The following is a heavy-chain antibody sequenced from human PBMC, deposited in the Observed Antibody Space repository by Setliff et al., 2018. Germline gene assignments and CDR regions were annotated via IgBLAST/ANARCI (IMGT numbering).Heavy chain of an antibody. CDR1: GYSISSGYY. Sequence: SETLSLTCTVSGYSISSGYYWGWIRQPPGKGLEWIGSIYHSESTYYNPSLKSRVTISVDTSKNQFSLKLSSVTAADTALYYCTVYNTGSSKDHYWGQGTPVTVSS. J-gene: IGHJ4*02. V-gene: IGHV4-38-2*02. CDR2: IYHSEST. D-gene: IGHD2-8*02. CDR3: TVYNTGSSKDHY.